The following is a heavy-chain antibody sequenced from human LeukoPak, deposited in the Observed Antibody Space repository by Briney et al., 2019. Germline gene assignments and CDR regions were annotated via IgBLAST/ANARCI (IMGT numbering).Heavy chain of an antibody. CDR2: INPNSGGT. CDR3: ARDSRDGYQRRAFDY. V-gene: IGHV1-2*02. D-gene: IGHD5-24*01. Sequence: ASVKVSCKASGYTFTGYYMHWVRQAPGQGLEWMGWINPNSGGTNYAQKFQGRVTMTRDTSISTAYKELSRLRSDDTAVYYCARDSRDGYQRRAFDYWGQGTLVTVSS. CDR1: GYTFTGYY. J-gene: IGHJ4*02.